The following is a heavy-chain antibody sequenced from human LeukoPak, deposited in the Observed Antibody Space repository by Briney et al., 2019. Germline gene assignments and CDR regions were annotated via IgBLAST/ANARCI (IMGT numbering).Heavy chain of an antibody. Sequence: GSSVKVSCKASGGTFSSYAISWVRQAPGQGLEWMGRIIPILGIANYAQKFQGRVTITADKSTSTAYMELSSLRSEDKAVYYCARGGRGGSGRGNSGSYARSYYFDYWGQGTLVTVSS. CDR3: ARGGRGGSGRGNSGSYARSYYFDY. CDR1: GGTFSSYA. J-gene: IGHJ4*02. D-gene: IGHD1-26*01. V-gene: IGHV1-69*04. CDR2: IIPILGIA.